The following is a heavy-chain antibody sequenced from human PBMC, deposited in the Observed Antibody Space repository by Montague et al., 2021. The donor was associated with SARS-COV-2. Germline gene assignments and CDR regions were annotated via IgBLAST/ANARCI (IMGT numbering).Heavy chain of an antibody. D-gene: IGHD5-18*01. Sequence: TLSLTCTVTGGPISGSSDYWGWIRQSPGKGLEWIASVDYSGNTYYSPSLKSRLTISVDTSKNQFSLKLNSVTAADTALYYCARREYSYGWGDWGQGTLVTVSS. V-gene: IGHV4-39*01. CDR3: ARREYSYGWGD. CDR1: GGPISGSSDY. J-gene: IGHJ4*02. CDR2: VDYSGNT.